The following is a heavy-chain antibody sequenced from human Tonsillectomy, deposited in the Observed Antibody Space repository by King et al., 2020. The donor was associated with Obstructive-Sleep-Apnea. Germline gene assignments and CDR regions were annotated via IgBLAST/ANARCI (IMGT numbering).Heavy chain of an antibody. CDR1: GGSISSSSYY. Sequence: LQLQESGPGLVKPSETLSLTCTVSGGSISSSSYYWGWIRQPPGNGLEWIVSIYYIGSTYFSPSLKSRLTISVDTSKNQFSLKLSSVTAADTAVYYCASYYGGYVMFDYWGQGTLVTVSS. V-gene: IGHV4-39*07. CDR3: ASYYGGYVMFDY. CDR2: IYYIGST. J-gene: IGHJ4*02. D-gene: IGHD5-12*01.